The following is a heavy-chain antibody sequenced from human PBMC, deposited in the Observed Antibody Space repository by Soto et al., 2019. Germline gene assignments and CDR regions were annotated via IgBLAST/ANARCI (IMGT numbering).Heavy chain of an antibody. V-gene: IGHV4-59*08. Sequence: PSETLSLTCTFSGCSISSYYWSWIRQPPGKGLEWIGYIYYSGSTNYNPSLKSRVTISVDTSKNQFSLKLSSVTATDTAVYYCARRYGYSFDYWGQGTLVTVSS. CDR1: GCSISSYY. D-gene: IGHD1-1*01. CDR3: ARRYGYSFDY. J-gene: IGHJ4*02. CDR2: IYYSGST.